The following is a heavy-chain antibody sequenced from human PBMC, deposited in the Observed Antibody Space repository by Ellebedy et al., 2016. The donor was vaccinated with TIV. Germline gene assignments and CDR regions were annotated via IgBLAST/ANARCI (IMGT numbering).Heavy chain of an antibody. D-gene: IGHD6-6*01. CDR1: GFPFSSYA. V-gene: IGHV3-30*01. CDR2: ISYDGRDK. Sequence: GESLKISCAASGFPFSSYAIYWVRQPPGEGLEWVAVISYDGRDKYNGDSAKGRFTISRDNSKNTLYLQMNSLRPEDTCIYYCARDGFSSFDLWGRGTVVTVSS. CDR3: ARDGFSSFDL. J-gene: IGHJ2*01.